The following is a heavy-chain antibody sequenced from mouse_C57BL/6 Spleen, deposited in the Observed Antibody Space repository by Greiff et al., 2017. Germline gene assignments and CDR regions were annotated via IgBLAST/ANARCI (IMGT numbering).Heavy chain of an antibody. CDR3: ASGKNYYDYHPAWFAY. V-gene: IGHV3-1*01. Sequence: VQLQQSGPGLVKPSQSLSLTCTVTGYSITSGYDWHWIRHFPGNKLEWMGYISYSGSTNYNPSLKSRISITHDTSKNHFFLKLNSVTTEDTATDYCASGKNYYDYHPAWFAYWGQGTLVTVSA. D-gene: IGHD2-4*01. J-gene: IGHJ3*01. CDR2: ISYSGST. CDR1: GYSITSGYD.